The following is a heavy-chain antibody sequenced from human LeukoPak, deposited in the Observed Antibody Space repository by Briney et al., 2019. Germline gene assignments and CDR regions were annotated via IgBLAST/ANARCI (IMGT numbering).Heavy chain of an antibody. J-gene: IGHJ4*02. Sequence: GESLKISCQASGYSFTTHWIGWVRQMPGRGLEWLGIIYPGDSETKYSPSFQGQVTMSVDRSTNTTYLQWINLKASDTAMYYCARRLYGGRSLVYFDHWGRGTQVTVSS. CDR2: IYPGDSET. D-gene: IGHD4-23*01. CDR3: ARRLYGGRSLVYFDH. V-gene: IGHV5-51*01. CDR1: GYSFTTHW.